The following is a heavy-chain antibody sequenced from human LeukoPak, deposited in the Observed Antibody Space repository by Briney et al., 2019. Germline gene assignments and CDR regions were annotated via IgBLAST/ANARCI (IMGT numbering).Heavy chain of an antibody. V-gene: IGHV3-21*01. CDR1: GFTFSNYW. Sequence: PGGSLRLSCAASGFTFSNYWMHWVRQAPGKGLEWVSSISSSSSYIYYADSVKGRFTISRDNAKNSLYLQMNSLRAEDTAVYYCAKAFYSSSWYYSDYWGQGTLVTVSS. J-gene: IGHJ4*02. CDR3: AKAFYSSSWYYSDY. D-gene: IGHD6-13*01. CDR2: ISSSSSYI.